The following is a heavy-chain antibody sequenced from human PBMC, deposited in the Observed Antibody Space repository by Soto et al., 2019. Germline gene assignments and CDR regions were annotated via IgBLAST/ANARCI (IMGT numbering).Heavy chain of an antibody. CDR1: GFTFSSYA. J-gene: IGHJ3*02. D-gene: IGHD2-2*01. Sequence: GGSLRLSCAVSGFTFSSYAMSWVRQAPGKGLEWVSGIGGSGATTYYADSVKGRFTISRDNSKSTLYLQVSSLRAEDTAVYYCAKDRTNLLGYCSSASCPDAFDIWGQGTMVTVS. CDR3: AKDRTNLLGYCSSASCPDAFDI. V-gene: IGHV3-23*01. CDR2: IGGSGATT.